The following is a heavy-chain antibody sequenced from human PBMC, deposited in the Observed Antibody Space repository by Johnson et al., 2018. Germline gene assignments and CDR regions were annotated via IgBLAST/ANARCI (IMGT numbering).Heavy chain of an antibody. CDR1: GFTFSSHG. J-gene: IGHJ4*02. V-gene: IGHV3-30*03. Sequence: QVQLQQSGGGAVQPGRSLRLSCAASGFTFSSHGIHWVRQAPGKGLAWVAVISSDGNIAYYADSVKGRFPISSDDSKNTLFLQLNSLKTEDTAAYYCATDSKSIAPRPWAFDYWGQGTLVTVSS. CDR3: ATDSKSIAPRPWAFDY. D-gene: IGHD6-6*01. CDR2: ISSDGNIA.